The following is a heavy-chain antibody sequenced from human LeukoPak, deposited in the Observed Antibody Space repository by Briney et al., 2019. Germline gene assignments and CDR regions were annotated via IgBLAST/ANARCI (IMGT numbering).Heavy chain of an antibody. Sequence: PSETLSLACGVYGGSVSGYYWNWIRQPPGKGLEWIGEINHSGSTSYNPSLKSRVTISLDTSKNQFSLKLRSVTAADTAVYYCASRGDPRSSGYYHATNYYGMDVWGQGTTVTVSS. CDR3: ASRGDPRSSGYYHATNYYGMDV. CDR2: INHSGST. J-gene: IGHJ6*02. D-gene: IGHD3-22*01. V-gene: IGHV4-34*01. CDR1: GGSVSGYY.